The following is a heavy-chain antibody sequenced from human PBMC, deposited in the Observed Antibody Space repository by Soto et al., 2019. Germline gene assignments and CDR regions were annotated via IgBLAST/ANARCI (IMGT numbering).Heavy chain of an antibody. CDR1: GGTISSFA. CDR2: IIPFDGTT. J-gene: IGHJ4*02. Sequence: QVQLVQSGAEVKKPGSSVKVSCTTSGGTISSFAIHWERQAPGQGLEWMGGIIPFDGTTDYAEKFQGRVTITADASTSTAYMDRSSLSSDGTAVYYCARSFTKSRRGGVAFDYGGQGTLLTVSP. CDR3: ARSFTKSRRGGVAFDY. V-gene: IGHV1-69*01. D-gene: IGHD3-10*01.